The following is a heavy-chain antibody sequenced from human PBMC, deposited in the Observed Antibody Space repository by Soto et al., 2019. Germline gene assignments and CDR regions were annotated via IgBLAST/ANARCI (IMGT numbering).Heavy chain of an antibody. V-gene: IGHV3-33*01. CDR2: IWCDGSSK. J-gene: IGHJ3*02. Sequence: GGSLRLSCAASGFTFSSYGMHWVRQAPGKGLEWVSVIWCDGSSKYYADSVKGRFTISRDNSKNTLYLQMNSLRAEDTAVYYCARVMITFGGVIGHDAFDIWGQGTMVTVSS. D-gene: IGHD3-16*02. CDR3: ARVMITFGGVIGHDAFDI. CDR1: GFTFSSYG.